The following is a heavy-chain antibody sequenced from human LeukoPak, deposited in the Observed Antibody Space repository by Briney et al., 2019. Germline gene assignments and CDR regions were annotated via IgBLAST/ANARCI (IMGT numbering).Heavy chain of an antibody. CDR3: AKGRYSSSWYDPYYFDY. V-gene: IGHV3-53*01. CDR2: IYSGGST. Sequence: PGGSLRLSCAASGFTVSSNYMSWVRQAPGKGLEWVSVIYSGGSTYYADSVKGRFTISRDNSTNTLYLQMNSLRAEDTAVYYCAKGRYSSSWYDPYYFDYWGREPWSPSPQ. CDR1: GFTVSSNY. D-gene: IGHD6-13*01. J-gene: IGHJ4*02.